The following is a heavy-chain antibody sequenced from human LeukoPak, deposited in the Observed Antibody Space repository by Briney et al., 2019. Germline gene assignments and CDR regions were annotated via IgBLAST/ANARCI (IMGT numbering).Heavy chain of an antibody. V-gene: IGHV3-30*02. Sequence: GGSLRLSCAASGFTFSSYGMHWVRQAPGKGLEWVAFIRYDGSNKYYADSVKGRFTISRDNSKNTLYLQMNSLRAEDTAVYYCAKDGVVVVAATPYYFDYWGQGTLVTVSS. CDR1: GFTFSSYG. CDR3: AKDGVVVVAATPYYFDY. J-gene: IGHJ4*02. CDR2: IRYDGSNK. D-gene: IGHD2-15*01.